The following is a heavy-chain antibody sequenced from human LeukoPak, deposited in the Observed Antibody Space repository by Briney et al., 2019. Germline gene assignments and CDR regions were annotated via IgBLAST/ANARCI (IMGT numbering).Heavy chain of an antibody. Sequence: SETLSLTCTVSGGSVSTSDYYWGWIRQSPVKGLEWIGDVFYTGKTNYNPSLRGRATISIDTSKNQFSLKLTYATAADTAVYYCARVFDSWGQGTLVTVSP. V-gene: IGHV4-39*07. CDR1: GGSVSTSDYY. J-gene: IGHJ4*02. CDR2: VFYTGKT. CDR3: ARVFDS.